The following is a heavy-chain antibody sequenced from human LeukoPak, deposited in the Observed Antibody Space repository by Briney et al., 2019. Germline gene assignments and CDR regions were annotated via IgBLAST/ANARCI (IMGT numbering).Heavy chain of an antibody. D-gene: IGHD1-1*01. CDR3: VNGISPRAYYFDY. CDR2: IKPDGSDT. CDR1: GFTFTTHW. Sequence: GGSLRLSSGASGFTFTTHWIHWVRQAPGKGLEWGSRIKPDGSDTNYADSVKGRFTISRDNAKNTVYLQMNSLRAEDTAVYYCVNGISPRAYYFDYSGQGTLVTVSS. V-gene: IGHV3-74*01. J-gene: IGHJ4*02.